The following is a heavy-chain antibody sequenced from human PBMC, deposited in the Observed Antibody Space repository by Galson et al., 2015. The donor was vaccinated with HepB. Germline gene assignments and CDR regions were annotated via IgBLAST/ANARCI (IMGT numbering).Heavy chain of an antibody. V-gene: IGHV4-34*01. D-gene: IGHD5-12*01. Sequence: SETLSLTCAVYGGSFGGYYWSWIRQPPGKGLEWIGEINHSGSTNYNPSLKSRVTISVDTSKNQFSLKLSSVTAADTAVYYCARGSGYGDYWGQGTLVTVSS. CDR1: GGSFGGYY. CDR3: ARGSGYGDY. CDR2: INHSGST. J-gene: IGHJ4*02.